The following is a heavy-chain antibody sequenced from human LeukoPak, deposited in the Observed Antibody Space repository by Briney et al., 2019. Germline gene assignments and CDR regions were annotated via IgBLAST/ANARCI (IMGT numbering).Heavy chain of an antibody. CDR3: ARAFGDNVSSAPLIDY. V-gene: IGHV3-7*01. D-gene: IGHD2-21*02. CDR1: GFTFSTAW. CDR2: IKQDGSEK. J-gene: IGHJ4*02. Sequence: GGSLRLSCAASGFTFSTAWMFWVRQAPGKGLEWVTTIKQDGSEKHYLDSVKGRFTISRDNAENSLYLQMNSLRAEDTAVYYCARAFGDNVSSAPLIDYWGQGTLVTVSS.